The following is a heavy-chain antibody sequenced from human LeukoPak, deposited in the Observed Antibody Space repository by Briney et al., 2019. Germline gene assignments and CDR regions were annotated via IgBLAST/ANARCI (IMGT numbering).Heavy chain of an antibody. D-gene: IGHD2-15*01. Sequence: SETLSLTCTVSGYSISSGYYWGWIRQPPGKGLEWIGSIYHSGSTYYNPSLKSRVTISVDTSKNQFSLKLSSVTAADTAVYYCAQLGSGASDYWGQGTLVTVSS. V-gene: IGHV4-38-2*02. CDR3: AQLGSGASDY. CDR1: GYSISSGYY. CDR2: IYHSGST. J-gene: IGHJ4*02.